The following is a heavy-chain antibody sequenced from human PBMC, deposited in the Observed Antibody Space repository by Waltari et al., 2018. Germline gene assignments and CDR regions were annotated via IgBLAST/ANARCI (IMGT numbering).Heavy chain of an antibody. Sequence: QVQLQQWGAGLLKPSETLSLTCAVYGGSFSGYYWSWIRQPPGKGLEWIGEINHSGSTNYNPSVKGRVTISVDTSKNQFSLKLSSVTAADTAVYYCASTPTGPYYDFWSGYPQATGWFDPWGQGTLVTVSS. CDR2: INHSGST. D-gene: IGHD3-3*01. CDR1: GGSFSGYY. V-gene: IGHV4-34*01. CDR3: ASTPTGPYYDFWSGYPQATGWFDP. J-gene: IGHJ5*02.